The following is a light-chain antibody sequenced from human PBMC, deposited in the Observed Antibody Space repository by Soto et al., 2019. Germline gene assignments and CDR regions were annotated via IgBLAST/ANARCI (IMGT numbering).Light chain of an antibody. J-gene: IGLJ2*01. CDR1: NIGSKS. Sequence: SYELTQPPSVSVGPGKTARITCGGNNIGSKSVHWYQQKPGQAPVLVIYYDSDRPSGIPERFSGSNSGNTATLTISRVEAGDEADYYCQVWDSSSDRDVVFGGGTKVTVL. CDR3: QVWDSSSDRDVV. V-gene: IGLV3-21*04. CDR2: YDS.